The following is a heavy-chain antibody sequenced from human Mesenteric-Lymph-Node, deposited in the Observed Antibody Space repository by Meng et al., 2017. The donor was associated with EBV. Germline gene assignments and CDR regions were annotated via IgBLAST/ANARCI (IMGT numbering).Heavy chain of an antibody. J-gene: IGHJ4*02. CDR3: AKGEQWLINY. V-gene: IGHV3-30*18. D-gene: IGHD6-19*01. CDR1: GFKFSSHA. CDR2: ISYDGNDE. Sequence: QGQVVESGGGVVQPGRSLRLSCAASGFKFSSHAMHWVRQAPGKGLEWVAVISYDGNDEYYADSVKGRFTISRDNSKNTVHLQMNSLRAEDTAIYYCAKGEQWLINYWGQGTLVTVSS.